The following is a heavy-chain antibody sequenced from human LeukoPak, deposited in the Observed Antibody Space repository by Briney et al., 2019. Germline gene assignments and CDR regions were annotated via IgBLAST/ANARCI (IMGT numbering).Heavy chain of an antibody. Sequence: PSETLSLTCAVYGGSLCGYFWSWLRRAPGKGLEWIGDMNESGDFKYNPSLKNRLSISVEKSKNQFSLRLNSVTAADTAVYFCARGGVSHVTMFGAVVIGWFDPWGQGTPVTVSS. V-gene: IGHV4-34*01. J-gene: IGHJ5*02. CDR3: ARGGVSHVTMFGAVVIGWFDP. CDR2: MNESGDF. CDR1: GGSLCGYF. D-gene: IGHD3-3*01.